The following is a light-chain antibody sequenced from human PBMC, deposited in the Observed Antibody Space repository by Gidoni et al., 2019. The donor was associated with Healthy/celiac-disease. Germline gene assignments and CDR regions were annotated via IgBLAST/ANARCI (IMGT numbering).Light chain of an antibody. V-gene: IGLV2-14*03. CDR3: SSYTSSSTLV. Sequence: ITTSCTGTSSDVGGYNYVSWYQQHPGKAPKLMIYDVSNRPSGVSNRFSGSKSGNTASLTISGLQAEDEADYYCSSYTSSSTLVFGGGTKLTVL. J-gene: IGLJ2*01. CDR1: SSDVGGYNY. CDR2: DVS.